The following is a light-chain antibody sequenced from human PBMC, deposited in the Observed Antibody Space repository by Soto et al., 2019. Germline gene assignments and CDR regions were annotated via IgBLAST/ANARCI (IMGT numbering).Light chain of an antibody. CDR3: HSYDSSLCGWV. Sequence: QPVLTQPPSVSGAPGQRVTISCTGSSSNIGEGYDVHWYQQLPGTVPKLLIYGNSNRPSGVPDRFSGSKSGTSASRASTGLQAEDEADYYCHSYDSSLCGWVFGGGTQRIVL. J-gene: IGLJ3*02. CDR2: GNS. CDR1: SSNIGEGYD. V-gene: IGLV1-40*01.